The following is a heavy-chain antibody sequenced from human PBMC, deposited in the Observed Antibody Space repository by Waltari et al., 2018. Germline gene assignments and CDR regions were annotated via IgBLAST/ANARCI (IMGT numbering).Heavy chain of an antibody. Sequence: ESGGGLVQPGGSLRLSCAASGFTVSSNYMSWVRQAPGKGLEWVSVIYAGGTTYNADSVKGRFTISRDSSKNTLYLQMNSLRTDDTAVYYCAGRDSVGSRGYYYAYWGQGTLVTVSS. D-gene: IGHD3-22*01. J-gene: IGHJ4*02. CDR3: AGRDSVGSRGYYYAY. V-gene: IGHV3-66*01. CDR2: IYAGGTT. CDR1: GFTVSSNY.